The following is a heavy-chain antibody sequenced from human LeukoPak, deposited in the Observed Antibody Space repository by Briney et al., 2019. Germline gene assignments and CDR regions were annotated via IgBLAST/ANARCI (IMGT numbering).Heavy chain of an antibody. CDR3: ARDAGGIGYSYGYYFDY. V-gene: IGHV1-2*02. CDR2: NNPNSGGT. D-gene: IGHD5-18*01. CDR1: GYTFTGYY. Sequence: ASVKVSCKASGYTFTGYYMHWVRQAPGQGLEWMGWNNPNSGGTNYAQKFQGRVTMTRDTSISTAYMELSRLRSDDTAVYYCARDAGGIGYSYGYYFDYWGQGTLVTVSS. J-gene: IGHJ4*02.